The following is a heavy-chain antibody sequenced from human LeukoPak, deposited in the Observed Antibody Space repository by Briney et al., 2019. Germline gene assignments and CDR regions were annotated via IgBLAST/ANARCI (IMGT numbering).Heavy chain of an antibody. Sequence: SGPTLVNPTQTLTLTCTFSGFSLSTSRVGVGWIRQPPGKALEWLALIYWNDDERYSPALKSRVTITKDTSKNQVVLTMTNMDPADTGTYYCARPIGYCSATSCLDYFDYWGQGTLVTVSS. J-gene: IGHJ4*02. CDR3: ARPIGYCSATSCLDYFDY. CDR2: IYWNDDE. D-gene: IGHD2-2*01. V-gene: IGHV2-5*01. CDR1: GFSLSTSRVG.